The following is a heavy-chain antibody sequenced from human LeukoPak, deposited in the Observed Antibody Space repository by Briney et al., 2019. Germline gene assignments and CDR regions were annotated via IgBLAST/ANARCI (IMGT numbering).Heavy chain of an antibody. J-gene: IGHJ4*02. CDR2: ISSSSSYI. CDR3: ARDRPYSSSGYYYVSDY. Sequence: GGSLRLSCAASGFTFSSYSMNWVRQAPGKGLEWVSSISSSSSYIYYADSVKGRFTISRDNAKNSLYLQMNSLGAEDTAVYYCARDRPYSSSGYYYVSDYWGQGTLVTVSS. D-gene: IGHD3-22*01. CDR1: GFTFSSYS. V-gene: IGHV3-21*01.